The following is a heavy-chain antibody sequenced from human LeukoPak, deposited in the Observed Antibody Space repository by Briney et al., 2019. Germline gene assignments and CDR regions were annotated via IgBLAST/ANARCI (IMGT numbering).Heavy chain of an antibody. Sequence: GGSPRLSCAASGFTFSNFWMSWVRQLPGKRLEWVGNIKHDGSEKYYLDSLKGRFTISRDNAKNSVYLHVNSLRAEDTAVYYCVRDYVGGTDNPDYWGQGTLVTVSS. D-gene: IGHD3-16*01. CDR2: IKHDGSEK. CDR1: GFTFSNFW. V-gene: IGHV3-7*01. J-gene: IGHJ4*02. CDR3: VRDYVGGTDNPDY.